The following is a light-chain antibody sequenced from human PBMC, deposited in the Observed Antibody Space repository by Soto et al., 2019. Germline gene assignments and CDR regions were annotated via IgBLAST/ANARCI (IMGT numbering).Light chain of an antibody. V-gene: IGLV2-23*01. Sequence: QSALTQPASVSGSPGQSITISCTGTSSDVGNYNLVSWYQQHPGKAPKLMIYEGSKRPSGVSTRFSGAKSGNTASLTISGLQAEDEADYYCCSYAGGSAWVFGGVTKVTVL. CDR2: EGS. CDR3: CSYAGGSAWV. CDR1: SSDVGNYNL. J-gene: IGLJ3*02.